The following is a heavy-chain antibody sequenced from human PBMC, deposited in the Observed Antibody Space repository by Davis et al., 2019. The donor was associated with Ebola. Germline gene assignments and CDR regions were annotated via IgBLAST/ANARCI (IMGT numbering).Heavy chain of an antibody. CDR3: AKDYGGKSSPFDF. J-gene: IGHJ4*02. CDR1: GFSFAGFA. D-gene: IGHD4-23*01. Sequence: GESLKISCAASGFSFAGFAINWVRQAPGKGPEWVATISGSGDIIYYADSVKGRFTISRDNSKNTLYLQMNSLRAGDTAVYYCAKDYGGKSSPFDFWGQGTMVTVSS. V-gene: IGHV3-23*01. CDR2: ISGSGDII.